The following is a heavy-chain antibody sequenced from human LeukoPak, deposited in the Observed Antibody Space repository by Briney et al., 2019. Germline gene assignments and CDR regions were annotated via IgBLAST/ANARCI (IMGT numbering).Heavy chain of an antibody. Sequence: ASVKVSCKAPAYTFTGYYMHWLRQAPGQGLEWMGWINPNSGGTNYAQKFQGRVTMTRDTSISTAYMELSRLRSDDTAVYYCARGPDYYDSSGYYKNFDYWGQGTLVTVSS. CDR3: ARGPDYYDSSGYYKNFDY. CDR2: INPNSGGT. D-gene: IGHD3-22*01. J-gene: IGHJ4*02. V-gene: IGHV1-2*02. CDR1: AYTFTGYY.